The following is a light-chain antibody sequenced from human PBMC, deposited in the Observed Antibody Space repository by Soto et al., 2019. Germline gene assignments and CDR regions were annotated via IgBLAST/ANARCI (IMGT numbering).Light chain of an antibody. CDR3: MSYAGGNGLV. V-gene: IGLV2-8*01. CDR2: QVT. CDR1: INDVGGYNY. J-gene: IGLJ1*01. Sequence: QSVLTQPPSASGSPGQSVTISCAGTINDVGGYNYVSWYQQHPGKVPQLMIYQVTKRPSGVPDRFSASKSDTTASLTISGLQAEDEGDYYCMSYAGGNGLVFGTGTRVTVL.